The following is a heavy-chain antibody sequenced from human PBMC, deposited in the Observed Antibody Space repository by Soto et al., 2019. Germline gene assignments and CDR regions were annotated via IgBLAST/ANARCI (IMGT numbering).Heavy chain of an antibody. Sequence: ASVKVSCKVSGYTLTELSMHWVRQAPGKGLEWMGGFDPEDGETIYAQKFQGRVTMTEDTSTDTAYMELSSLRSEDTAVYYCANHYSNYDENWFDPWGQGTLVTVSS. D-gene: IGHD4-4*01. CDR2: FDPEDGET. J-gene: IGHJ5*02. V-gene: IGHV1-24*01. CDR1: GYTLTELS. CDR3: ANHYSNYDENWFDP.